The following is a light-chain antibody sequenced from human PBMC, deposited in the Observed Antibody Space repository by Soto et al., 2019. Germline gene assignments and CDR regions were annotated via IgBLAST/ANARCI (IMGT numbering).Light chain of an antibody. CDR3: CSLAVRMTWV. Sequence: QSALTQPASVSGSLGQSITISCTGTSSDVGRYNFVSWYQHHPGKAPKLLIYEASKRPSGVSNRFSGSKSGHTASLTISGLQAEDEGDDYCCSLAVRMTWVFGGRTKLTVL. J-gene: IGLJ3*02. V-gene: IGLV2-23*01. CDR1: SSDVGRYNF. CDR2: EAS.